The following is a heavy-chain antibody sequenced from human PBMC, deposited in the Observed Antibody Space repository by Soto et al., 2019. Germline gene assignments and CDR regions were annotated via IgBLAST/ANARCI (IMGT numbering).Heavy chain of an antibody. CDR1: GGSISSYY. V-gene: IGHV4-59*01. CDR3: ARPLYSYGPMDV. D-gene: IGHD5-18*01. Sequence: SETLSLTCTVSGGSISSYYWSWIRQPPGKGLEWIGYIYYSGSTNYNPSLKSRVTISVGTSKNQFSLKLSSVTAADTAVYYCARPLYSYGPMDVWGQGTTVTVSS. CDR2: IYYSGST. J-gene: IGHJ6*02.